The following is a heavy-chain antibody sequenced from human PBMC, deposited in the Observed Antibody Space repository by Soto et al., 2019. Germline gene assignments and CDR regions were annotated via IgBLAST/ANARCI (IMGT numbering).Heavy chain of an antibody. CDR1: GFPFDDYA. D-gene: IGHD1-26*01. V-gene: IGHV3-9*01. J-gene: IGHJ4*02. CDR3: IKERNPGGLDY. Sequence: GGSLRLSCAASGFPFDDYAMYWVRQTPGKGLEWVSGISWSGNNMDYRDSVKGRFTISRENAKNSLYLQMNSLRVEDTALYYCIKERNPGGLDYWGQGTLVTVSS. CDR2: ISWSGNNM.